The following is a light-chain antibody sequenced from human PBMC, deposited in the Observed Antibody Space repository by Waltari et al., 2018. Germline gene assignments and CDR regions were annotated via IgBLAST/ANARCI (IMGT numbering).Light chain of an antibody. V-gene: IGKV1-33*01. Sequence: DIQMTQSPSSLSASVGDRVTITCQASQDIHNYLNWYQQKPGRAPKVLIFDASNLEAGVPSRFSGSGSGTHFTLTISSLHPEDIATYYCQQFDHLIWTFGQGTKVEVK. CDR3: QQFDHLIWT. CDR1: QDIHNY. J-gene: IGKJ1*01. CDR2: DAS.